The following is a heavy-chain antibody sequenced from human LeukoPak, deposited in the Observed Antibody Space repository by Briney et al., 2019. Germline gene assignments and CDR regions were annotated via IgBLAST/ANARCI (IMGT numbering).Heavy chain of an antibody. V-gene: IGHV3-33*08. D-gene: IGHD6-13*01. J-gene: IGHJ4*02. Sequence: GGSLRLSCAASGFTFSSYGMHWVRQAPGKGLEWVAVIWYDGTSKDYADSVKGRFTFSRDNSKNTLYLQMNSLTVEDTAVYYCARSQSSSLIDYWGQGTLVTVSS. CDR3: ARSQSSSLIDY. CDR2: IWYDGTSK. CDR1: GFTFSSYG.